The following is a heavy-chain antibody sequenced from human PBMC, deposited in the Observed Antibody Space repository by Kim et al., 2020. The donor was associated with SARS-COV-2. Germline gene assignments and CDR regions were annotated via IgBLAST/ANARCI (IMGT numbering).Heavy chain of an antibody. CDR3: ARHSYDYEEKDHAFDI. V-gene: IGHV5-10-1*01. D-gene: IGHD3-22*01. J-gene: IGHJ3*02. Sequence: SFQGHVTISADKSISTAYLQWSSLKASDTAMYYCARHSYDYEEKDHAFDIWGQGTMVTVSS.